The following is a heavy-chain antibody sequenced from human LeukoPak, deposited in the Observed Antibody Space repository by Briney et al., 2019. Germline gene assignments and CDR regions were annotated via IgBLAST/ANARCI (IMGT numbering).Heavy chain of an antibody. Sequence: GSVKVSCKASGYTFTSYGISWVRQAPGQGLEWMGWISAYNGNTNYAQKLQGRVTMTTDTSTSTAYMELRSLRSDDTAVYYCARGPVEMATIIVYYFDYWGQGTLVTVSS. J-gene: IGHJ4*02. CDR3: ARGPVEMATIIVYYFDY. V-gene: IGHV1-18*01. CDR2: ISAYNGNT. D-gene: IGHD5-24*01. CDR1: GYTFTSYG.